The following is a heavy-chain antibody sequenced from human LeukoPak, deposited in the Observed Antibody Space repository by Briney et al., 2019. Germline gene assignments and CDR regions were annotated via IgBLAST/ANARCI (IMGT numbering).Heavy chain of an antibody. Sequence: PGRSLRLSCAASGFTFSSYAMHWVRQAPGKGLEWVAVISYDGSNKYYADSVKGRFTISRDNSKNTLYLQMNSLRAEDTAVYYCAREWGYCSSTSCYNWFDPWGQGTLVTVSS. V-gene: IGHV3-30-3*01. CDR3: AREWGYCSSTSCYNWFDP. D-gene: IGHD2-2*01. CDR2: ISYDGSNK. CDR1: GFTFSSYA. J-gene: IGHJ5*02.